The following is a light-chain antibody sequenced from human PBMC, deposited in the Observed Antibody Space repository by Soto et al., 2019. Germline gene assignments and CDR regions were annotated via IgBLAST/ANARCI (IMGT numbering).Light chain of an antibody. Sequence: DIQMTQSPSTLSASVGDRVTITCRASQSISIYLAWYQQKPGKAPKLLIYKASTLESGVPSRFSGSGSGTEFTLTISSLQPDVFATYYCQQYNSYKTFGQGTKVEIK. CDR1: QSISIY. CDR2: KAS. CDR3: QQYNSYKT. J-gene: IGKJ1*01. V-gene: IGKV1-5*03.